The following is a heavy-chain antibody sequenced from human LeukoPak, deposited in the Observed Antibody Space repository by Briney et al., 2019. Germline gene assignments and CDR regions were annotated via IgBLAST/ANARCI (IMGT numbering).Heavy chain of an antibody. V-gene: IGHV1-69*04. CDR1: GGTFSSYA. CDR2: NMPILGIA. CDR3: ALPLYCSGGSCYNPDY. Sequence: SVKVSCKASGGTFSSYAISWVRQAPGQGLEWMGRNMPILGIANYAQKFQGRVTITADKSTSTAYMELSSLRSEDTAVYYCALPLYCSGGSCYNPDYWGQGTLVTVSS. D-gene: IGHD2-15*01. J-gene: IGHJ4*02.